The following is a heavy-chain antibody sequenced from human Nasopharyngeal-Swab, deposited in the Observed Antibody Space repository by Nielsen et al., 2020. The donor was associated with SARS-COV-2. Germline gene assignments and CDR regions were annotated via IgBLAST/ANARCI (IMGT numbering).Heavy chain of an antibody. J-gene: IGHJ4*02. CDR3: ARRGVVVRGGYYFDY. CDR2: IYYSGST. V-gene: IGHV4-39*01. Sequence: PGKGLEWIGSIYYSGSTYYNPSLKSRVTISVDTSKNQFSLKLSFVTAADTAVYYCARRGVVVRGGYYFDYWGQGTLVTVSS. D-gene: IGHD2-15*01.